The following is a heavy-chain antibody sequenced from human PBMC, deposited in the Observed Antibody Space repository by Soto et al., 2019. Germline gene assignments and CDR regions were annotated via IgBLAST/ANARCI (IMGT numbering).Heavy chain of an antibody. CDR2: INPNSGNI. CDR1: GDTFTTYD. Sequence: ASVKVSCKASGDTFTTYDINWVRQATGHGLEWMGWINPNSGNIGYAQRFQGRVTMTRDTAIRTAYMEVSSLRSDDTAVYFCARGRASGSYYLLDYWGQGTLVTVSS. D-gene: IGHD3-10*01. V-gene: IGHV1-8*01. J-gene: IGHJ4*02. CDR3: ARGRASGSYYLLDY.